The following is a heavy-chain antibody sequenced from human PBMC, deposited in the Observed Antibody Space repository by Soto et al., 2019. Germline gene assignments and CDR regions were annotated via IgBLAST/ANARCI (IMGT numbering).Heavy chain of an antibody. CDR3: ARSLGGSSYFSPDY. J-gene: IGHJ4*02. V-gene: IGHV3-30*03. Sequence: QVQLVESGGGVVQPGGSLRLSCEASGFPFGGYGMHWVRQSPGEGLEGVAGLANDGSYQYYAYSMKGRFTISRDNSKNSLYLQMDSLRPGDTAVYYCARSLGGSSYFSPDYWGQGTLVTVSS. CDR2: LANDGSYQ. D-gene: IGHD6-13*01. CDR1: GFPFGGYG.